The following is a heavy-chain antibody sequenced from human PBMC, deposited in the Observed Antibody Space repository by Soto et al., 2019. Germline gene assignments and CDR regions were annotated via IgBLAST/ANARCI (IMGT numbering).Heavy chain of an antibody. CDR1: GFTVSNNY. D-gene: IGHD3-10*01. J-gene: IGHJ4*02. CDR2: IYSGGYT. CDR3: ATQPGGGGY. V-gene: IGHV3-53*01. Sequence: EVQLVESGGGLIQPGGSLRLSCAVSGFTVSNNYMSWVRQAPGKGLEGVSVIYSGGYTAYGDSVKGRFTISRDNSKNTLYPKKNSVGAADPAFFYWATQPGGGGYWGQGTLVTVSS.